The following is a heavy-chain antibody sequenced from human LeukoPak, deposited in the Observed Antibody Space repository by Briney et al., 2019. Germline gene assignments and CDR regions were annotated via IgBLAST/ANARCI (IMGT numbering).Heavy chain of an antibody. CDR1: GFTSSDYW. CDR2: INADGSRT. J-gene: IGHJ4*02. D-gene: IGHD6-19*01. V-gene: IGHV3-74*01. CDR3: ARDLSGPEDS. Sequence: AGGSLRLSCAASGFTSSDYWMHWVRQSPGKGLVWVSLINADGSRTKYAGSVKGRFTISRDNAKNTLYLQMNSLRAEDTAVYYCARDLSGPEDSWGQGTLVTVSS.